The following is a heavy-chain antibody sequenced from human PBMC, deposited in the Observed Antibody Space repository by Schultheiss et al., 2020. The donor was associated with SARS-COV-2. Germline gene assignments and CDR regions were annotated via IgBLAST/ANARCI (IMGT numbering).Heavy chain of an antibody. CDR1: GFTFDDYG. CDR3: ARVVPAARAGYFDL. J-gene: IGHJ2*01. D-gene: IGHD2-2*01. V-gene: IGHV3-20*04. Sequence: GGSLRLSCAASGFTFDDYGMSWVRQAPGKGLEWVSGINWNGGSTGYADSVKGRFTISRDNAKNSLYLQMNSLRAEDTALYYCARVVPAARAGYFDLWGRGTLVTVSS. CDR2: INWNGGST.